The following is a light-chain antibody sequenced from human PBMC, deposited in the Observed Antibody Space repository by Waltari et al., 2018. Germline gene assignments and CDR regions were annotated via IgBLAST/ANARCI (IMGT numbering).Light chain of an antibody. CDR2: GVN. Sequence: QSVLTQPPSVSGAPGQRVTISCTGGGSNIGAGYDVHWYRPLPGKAPELRIYGVNNLPSGFRDRFFGALSGASASLAITGLQAEDEADYYCQSYDTSLSVVFGGGTKLTV. J-gene: IGLJ2*01. CDR1: GSNIGAGYD. CDR3: QSYDTSLSVV. V-gene: IGLV1-40*01.